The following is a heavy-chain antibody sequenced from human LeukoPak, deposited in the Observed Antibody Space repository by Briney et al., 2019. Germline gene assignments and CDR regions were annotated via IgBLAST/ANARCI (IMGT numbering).Heavy chain of an antibody. V-gene: IGHV1-18*04. CDR2: ISAYNGNT. D-gene: IGHD3-10*01. CDR3: ARGSDYYGSGSYKSWFDP. J-gene: IGHJ5*02. CDR1: GYTFTSYG. Sequence: ASVNVSCMASGYTFTSYGISGLRPAPGQGLEGMGWISAYNGNTNYAQKLQGRVTMTTDTSTSTAYMELRSLRSDDTAVYYCARGSDYYGSGSYKSWFDPWGQGTLVTVSS.